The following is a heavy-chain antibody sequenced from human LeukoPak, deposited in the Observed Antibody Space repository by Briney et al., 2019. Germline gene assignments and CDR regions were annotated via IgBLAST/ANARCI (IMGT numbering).Heavy chain of an antibody. D-gene: IGHD3-10*01. CDR2: FDPEDGET. J-gene: IGHJ4*02. CDR1: GYTLTELS. CDR3: ARVFGGGSDSDYYGSGSYEY. V-gene: IGHV1-24*01. Sequence: ASVKVSCKVSGYTLTELSMHWVRQAPGKGLEWMGGFDPEDGETIYAQKFQGRVTMTEDTSTDTAYMELSSLRSEDTAVYYCARVFGGGSDSDYYGSGSYEYWGQGTLVTVSS.